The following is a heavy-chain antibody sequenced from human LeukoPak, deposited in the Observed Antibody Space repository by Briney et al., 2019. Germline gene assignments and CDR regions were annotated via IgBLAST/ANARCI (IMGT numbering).Heavy chain of an antibody. V-gene: IGHV3-33*01. CDR3: ARDSSSWSEVESNWFDP. CDR1: GFTFSSYG. Sequence: GGSLRLSCAASGFTFSSYGMHWVRQAPGKGLEWVAVIWYDGSNKYYADSVKGRFTISRDNSKNTLYLQMNSLRAEDTAVYYCARDSSSWSEVESNWFDPWGQGTLVTVSS. CDR2: IWYDGSNK. J-gene: IGHJ5*02. D-gene: IGHD6-13*01.